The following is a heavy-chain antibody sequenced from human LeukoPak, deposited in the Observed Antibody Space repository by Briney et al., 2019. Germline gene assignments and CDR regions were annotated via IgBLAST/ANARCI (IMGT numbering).Heavy chain of an antibody. D-gene: IGHD1-26*01. V-gene: IGHV4-34*01. J-gene: IGHJ4*02. CDR1: GGSFNGYY. Sequence: SETLSLTCAVYGGSFNGYYWSWIRQPPGKGLEWIGEINHSGSTNYNPSLKSRVTISVDTSKNQFSLKLSSVTAADTAVYYCARVGAMRTFDYWGQGTLVTVSS. CDR2: INHSGST. CDR3: ARVGAMRTFDY.